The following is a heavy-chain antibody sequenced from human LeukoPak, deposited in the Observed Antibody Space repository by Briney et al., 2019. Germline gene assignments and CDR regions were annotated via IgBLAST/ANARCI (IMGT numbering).Heavy chain of an antibody. CDR2: ISAYNGNT. CDR1: GYTLTELS. J-gene: IGHJ4*02. D-gene: IGHD3-22*01. Sequence: ASVKVSCKVSGYTLTELSMHWVRQAPGQGLEWMGWISAYNGNTNYAQKLQGRVTMTTDTSTSTAYMELRSLRSDDTAVYYCAREGYYYDSSGYYPFDYWGQGTLVTVSS. V-gene: IGHV1-18*01. CDR3: AREGYYYDSSGYYPFDY.